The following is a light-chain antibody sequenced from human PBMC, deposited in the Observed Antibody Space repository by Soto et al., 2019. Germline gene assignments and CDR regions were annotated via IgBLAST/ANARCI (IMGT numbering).Light chain of an antibody. CDR1: QGLNRN. V-gene: IGKV3-15*01. CDR2: GAS. Sequence: ETVLTQSPATLSLSPGETATLSFTTSQGLNRNLAWYQQKLGQAPRVLIYGASTRAAGIPARFSGSGSGTEFILTISSLQSEDFAVYYCHEYNTWPWTFGQGTKVDIK. CDR3: HEYNTWPWT. J-gene: IGKJ1*01.